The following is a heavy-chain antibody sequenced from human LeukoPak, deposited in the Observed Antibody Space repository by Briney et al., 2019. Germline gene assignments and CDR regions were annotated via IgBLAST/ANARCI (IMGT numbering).Heavy chain of an antibody. J-gene: IGHJ4*02. CDR2: IYYSGST. D-gene: IGHD6-19*01. CDR1: GGSISSSSYY. V-gene: IGHV4-39*01. Sequence: PSETLSLTCTVSGGSISSSSYYWGWIRQPPGKGLEWIGSIYYSGSTYYNPSLKSRVTISVDTSKNQFSLKLSSVTAADTAAYYCARHGPGWYYFDYWGQGTLVTVSS. CDR3: ARHGPGWYYFDY.